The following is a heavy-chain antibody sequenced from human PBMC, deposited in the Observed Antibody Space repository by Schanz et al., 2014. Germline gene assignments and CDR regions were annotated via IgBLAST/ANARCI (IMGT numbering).Heavy chain of an antibody. Sequence: EVQLVESGGGLVQPGGSLRLSCAASGFTVSSKYMNWVRQAPGKGPEWVSVIFGGGTTYYADSVKGRFTISRDNAKSSLHLQMNSLRADDTAVYYCARDGVAATTDFEYWGQGALVTVSS. CDR2: IFGGGTT. D-gene: IGHD1-1*01. V-gene: IGHV3-66*01. CDR3: ARDGVAATTDFEY. J-gene: IGHJ4*02. CDR1: GFTVSSKY.